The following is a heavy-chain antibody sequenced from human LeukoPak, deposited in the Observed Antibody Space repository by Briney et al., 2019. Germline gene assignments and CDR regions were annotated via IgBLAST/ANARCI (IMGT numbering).Heavy chain of an antibody. D-gene: IGHD4-23*01. CDR2: IIPIFGTA. J-gene: IGHJ5*02. CDR1: GGTFSSYA. V-gene: IGHV1-69*06. Sequence: SVKVSCKASGGTFSSYAISWVRQAPGQGLEWMGGIIPIFGTANYAQKFQGRVTITADKSTSTAYMELSSLRSEDTAVYYCARHNSVEDTAWWFDPWGQGTLVTVSS. CDR3: ARHNSVEDTAWWFDP.